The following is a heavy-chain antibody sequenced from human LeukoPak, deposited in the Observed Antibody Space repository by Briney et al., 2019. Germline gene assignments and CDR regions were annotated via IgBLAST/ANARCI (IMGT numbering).Heavy chain of an antibody. Sequence: SETLSLTCAVYGGSFSGYYWSWIRRPPGKGLEWIGEINHSGSTNYNPSLKSRVTISVDTSKNQFSLKLSSVTAADTAVYYCARRPSKRGYSYGYPRWFDPWGQGTLVTVSS. CDR1: GGSFSGYY. CDR3: ARRPSKRGYSYGYPRWFDP. V-gene: IGHV4-34*01. D-gene: IGHD5-18*01. J-gene: IGHJ5*02. CDR2: INHSGST.